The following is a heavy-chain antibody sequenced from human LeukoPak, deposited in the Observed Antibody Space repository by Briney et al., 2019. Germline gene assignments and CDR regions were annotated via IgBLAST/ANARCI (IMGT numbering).Heavy chain of an antibody. CDR2: ISGSGGDT. V-gene: IGHV3-23*01. J-gene: IGHJ4*02. CDR1: GFTFTSYA. Sequence: PGGSLRLSCAASGFTFTSYAMSWVRQAQGKGLEWVSAISGSGGDTYYADSVKGRFTISRDNSKNTLYLQMNSLRAEDTAVYYCAKSLIGSGYGWAPFDYWGQGTLVTVSS. D-gene: IGHD5-12*01. CDR3: AKSLIGSGYGWAPFDY.